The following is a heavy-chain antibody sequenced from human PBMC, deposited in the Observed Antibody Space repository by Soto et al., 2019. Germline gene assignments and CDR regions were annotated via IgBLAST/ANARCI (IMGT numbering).Heavy chain of an antibody. CDR3: AKDRASITMIVVVLDY. Sequence: PGGSLRLSCAASGFTFSSYAMSWVRQAPGKGLEWVSAISGSGGSTYYADSVKGRFTISRDNSKNTLYLQMNSLRAEDTAVYYCAKDRASITMIVVVLDYWGQGTLVTVSS. CDR1: GFTFSSYA. V-gene: IGHV3-23*01. CDR2: ISGSGGST. D-gene: IGHD3-22*01. J-gene: IGHJ4*02.